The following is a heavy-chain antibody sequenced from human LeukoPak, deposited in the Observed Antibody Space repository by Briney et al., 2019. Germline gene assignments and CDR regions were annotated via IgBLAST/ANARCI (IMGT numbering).Heavy chain of an antibody. V-gene: IGHV3-23*01. D-gene: IGHD6-13*01. Sequence: GGSLRLSCAASGFTFSSYAMTWVRQAPGKGLEWVSAISGSGGSTYYADSVKGRFTISRDNSKNSLYLQMNSLRAEDTALYYCAKDIPPFYSSSWSAGGGFDYWGQGTLVTVSS. CDR1: GFTFSSYA. CDR3: AKDIPPFYSSSWSAGGGFDY. CDR2: ISGSGGST. J-gene: IGHJ4*02.